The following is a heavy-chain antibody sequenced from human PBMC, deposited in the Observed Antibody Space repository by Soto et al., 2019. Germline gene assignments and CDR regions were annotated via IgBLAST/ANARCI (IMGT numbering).Heavy chain of an antibody. V-gene: IGHV1-18*01. J-gene: IGHJ6*02. D-gene: IGHD5-12*01. CDR2: ISAYNGKT. Sequence: QVQLVQSGGEVKKPGASVKLSCTASGYTFTSYGISWVRQAPGQGLEWMGWISAYNGKTNYAQNVKGRVTMTTDTSTRTAYMALRSLRSDDTAVYYCARGGDVNYYHGMDVWGQGTTVTVSS. CDR1: GYTFTSYG. CDR3: ARGGDVNYYHGMDV.